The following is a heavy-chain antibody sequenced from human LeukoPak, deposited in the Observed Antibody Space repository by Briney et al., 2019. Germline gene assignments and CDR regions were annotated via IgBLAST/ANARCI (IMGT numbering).Heavy chain of an antibody. J-gene: IGHJ6*02. Sequence: AGSLRLPCAAPGFTFSSYEMNWVRQAPGKGLEWVSYISSSGSTIYYADSVKGRFTISRDNAKNSLYLHMNSLRAEDTAVYYCAAGTTRIRIDYYYYYYGMDVWGQGTTVTVSS. CDR1: GFTFSSYE. D-gene: IGHD4-17*01. V-gene: IGHV3-48*03. CDR3: AAGTTRIRIDYYYYYYGMDV. CDR2: ISSSGSTI.